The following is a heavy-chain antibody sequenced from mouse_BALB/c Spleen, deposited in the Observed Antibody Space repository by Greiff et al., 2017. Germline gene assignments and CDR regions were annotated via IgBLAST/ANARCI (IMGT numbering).Heavy chain of an antibody. CDR3: TRGELLRPYWYFDV. J-gene: IGHJ1*01. D-gene: IGHD1-2*01. Sequence: QVQLKESGAELMKPGASVKISCKATGYTFSSYWIEWVKQRPGHGLEWIGEILPGSGGTAYNQKFKGKATLTADKSSSTAYMELSSLTSEDSAVYYCTRGELLRPYWYFDVWGAGTTVTVSS. V-gene: IGHV1-9*01. CDR1: GYTFSSYW. CDR2: ILPGSGGT.